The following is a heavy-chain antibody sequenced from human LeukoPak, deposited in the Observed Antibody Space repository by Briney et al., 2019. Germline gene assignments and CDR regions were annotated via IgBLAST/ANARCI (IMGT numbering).Heavy chain of an antibody. J-gene: IGHJ4*02. CDR1: GYSFTSYW. D-gene: IGHD3-10*01. Sequence: GESLKISCKGSGYSFTSYWIGWVRQMPGKGLEWMGIIYPGDSDTRYSPSFQGQVTISADKSISTAYLQWSSLKASDTAMYYCARHLSVFGSGSYYFDYWGQGTLVTVSS. V-gene: IGHV5-51*01. CDR3: ARHLSVFGSGSYYFDY. CDR2: IYPGDSDT.